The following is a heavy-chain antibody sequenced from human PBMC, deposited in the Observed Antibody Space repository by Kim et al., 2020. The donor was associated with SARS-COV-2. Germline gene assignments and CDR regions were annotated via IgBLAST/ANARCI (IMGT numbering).Heavy chain of an antibody. CDR3: ARAFPYYYDSSGYSLDY. CDR1: GGSFSGYY. CDR2: INHSGST. V-gene: IGHV4-34*01. D-gene: IGHD3-22*01. J-gene: IGHJ4*02. Sequence: SETLSLTCAVYGGSFSGYYWSWIRQTPGKGLEWIGEINHSGSTNYNPSLKSRVTISVDTSKNQFSLKLSSVTAADTAVYYCARAFPYYYDSSGYSLDYWGQATLVSVSS.